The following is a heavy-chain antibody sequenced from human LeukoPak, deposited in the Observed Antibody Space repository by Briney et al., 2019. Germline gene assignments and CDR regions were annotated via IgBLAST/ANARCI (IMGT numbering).Heavy chain of an antibody. D-gene: IGHD3-22*01. CDR2: ISSSSSYT. V-gene: IGHV3-11*05. CDR1: GFTFSDYY. CDR3: ARVSSYDSSGYYATGPDDAFDI. Sequence: KPGGSLRLSCAASGFTFSDYYMSWIRQAPGKGLEWVSYISSSSSYTNYADSVKGRFTISRDNAKNSLYLQMNSPRAEDTAVYYCARVSSYDSSGYYATGPDDAFDIWGQGTMVTVSS. J-gene: IGHJ3*02.